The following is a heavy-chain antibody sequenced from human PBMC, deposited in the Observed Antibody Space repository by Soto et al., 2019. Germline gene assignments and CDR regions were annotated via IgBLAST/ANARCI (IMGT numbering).Heavy chain of an antibody. J-gene: IGHJ6*02. CDR3: ARGQSITIFGSLYYYYGMDV. CDR2: INHSGST. D-gene: IGHD3-3*01. V-gene: IGHV4-34*01. Sequence: SETLSLTCAVYGGSFSGYYWSWIRQPPGKGLEWIGEINHSGSTNYNPSLKSRVTISVDTSKNQFSLKLSSVTAADTAVYYCARGQSITIFGSLYYYYGMDVWGQGTTVTVSS. CDR1: GGSFSGYY.